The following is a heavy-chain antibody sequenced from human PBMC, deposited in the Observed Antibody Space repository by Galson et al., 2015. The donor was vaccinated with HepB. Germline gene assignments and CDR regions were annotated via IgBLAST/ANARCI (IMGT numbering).Heavy chain of an antibody. D-gene: IGHD3-10*01. Sequence: ETLSLTCTVSGGSISGYYFSWIRQPPGKGLEWIGYISHSGGFNYNPSLKSRVAISIDSSKNQFSLNLYSVTAADTAVYYCARHRFPHDRVFLHYDFDYWGQGTLVTVSS. V-gene: IGHV4-59*08. CDR3: ARHRFPHDRVFLHYDFDY. CDR1: GGSISGYY. CDR2: ISHSGGF. J-gene: IGHJ4*02.